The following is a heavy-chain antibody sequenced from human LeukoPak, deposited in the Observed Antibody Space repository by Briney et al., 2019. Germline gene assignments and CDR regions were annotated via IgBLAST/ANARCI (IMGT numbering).Heavy chain of an antibody. V-gene: IGHV4-59*01. Sequence: SETLSLTCTVSGGSISSYYWSWIRQPPGKGLEWIGYIYYSGSTNYNPSLKSRVTISVDTSKNQFSLKLSSVTAADTAVYYCARVGALGGFDCWGQGTLVTVSS. D-gene: IGHD1-26*01. J-gene: IGHJ4*02. CDR3: ARVGALGGFDC. CDR2: IYYSGST. CDR1: GGSISSYY.